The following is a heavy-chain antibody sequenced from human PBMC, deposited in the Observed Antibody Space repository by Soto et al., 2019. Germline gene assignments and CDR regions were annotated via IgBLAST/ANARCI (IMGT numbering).Heavy chain of an antibody. CDR3: ARGMSTVVTDYGYDASDI. CDR2: IIPIFGTA. D-gene: IGHD4-17*01. Sequence: SVKVSCKAPGYTFTSYGISWVRQAPGQGLEWMGGIIPIFGTANYAQKFQGRVTITADESTSTAYMELSSLRSEDTAVYYCARGMSTVVTDYGYDASDIWGQGTMVTVSS. V-gene: IGHV1-69*13. CDR1: GYTFTSYG. J-gene: IGHJ3*02.